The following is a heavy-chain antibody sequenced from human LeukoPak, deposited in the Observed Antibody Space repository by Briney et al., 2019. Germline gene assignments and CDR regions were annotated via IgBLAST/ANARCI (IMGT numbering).Heavy chain of an antibody. CDR2: IYYSGST. V-gene: IGHV4-59*01. J-gene: IGHJ4*02. D-gene: IGHD2-2*01. CDR3: ARTRGPAAIPYFDY. Sequence: KPSETLSLTCTVPGGSISSYYWSWIRQPPGKGLEWIGYIYYSGSTNYNPSLKSRVTISVDTSKNQFSLKLSSVTAADTAVYYCARTRGPAAIPYFDYWGQGTLVTVSS. CDR1: GGSISSYY.